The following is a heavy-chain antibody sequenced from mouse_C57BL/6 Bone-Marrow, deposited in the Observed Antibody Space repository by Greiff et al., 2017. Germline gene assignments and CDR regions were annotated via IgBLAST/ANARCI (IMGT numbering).Heavy chain of an antibody. CDR1: GFTFSSYA. D-gene: IGHD3-2*02. CDR2: ISDGGSYT. Sequence: EVKLMESGGGLVKPGGSLKLSCAASGFTFSSYAMSWVRQTPEKRLEWVATISDGGSYTYYPDNVKGRFTISRDNAKNNLYLQMSHLKSEDTAMYYCAREGAQALAYWGQGTLVTVSA. V-gene: IGHV5-4*01. J-gene: IGHJ3*01. CDR3: AREGAQALAY.